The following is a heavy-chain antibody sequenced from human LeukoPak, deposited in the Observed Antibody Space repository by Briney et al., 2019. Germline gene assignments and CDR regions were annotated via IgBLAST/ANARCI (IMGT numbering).Heavy chain of an antibody. V-gene: IGHV3-53*01. CDR1: GITVSTNY. Sequence: GGSLRLSCAASGITVSTNYMSWVRQAPGKGLEWVSIIYSGGATFYADSVKGRFTISRENSKNTLYLQMNSLRAEDTAVYYCAKGGSIFGVVITDYFQHWGQGTLVTVSS. J-gene: IGHJ1*01. CDR3: AKGGSIFGVVITDYFQH. CDR2: IYSGGAT. D-gene: IGHD3-3*01.